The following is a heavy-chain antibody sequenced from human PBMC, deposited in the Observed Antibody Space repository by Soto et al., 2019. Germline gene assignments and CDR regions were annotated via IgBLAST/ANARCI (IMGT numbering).Heavy chain of an antibody. CDR3: VRDAHRGGDFDY. CDR1: GFTFSSYW. D-gene: IGHD3-10*01. Sequence: EVQLVESGGGLAQPGGSLRLSCAASGFTFSSYWMVWVRQAPGKGLEWVANIKPDGSEKYYVDYVKGRFTISRDNARKSMYLQMNSLRAEDTAVYYCVRDAHRGGDFDYWGQGTLVTVSS. CDR2: IKPDGSEK. J-gene: IGHJ4*02. V-gene: IGHV3-7*04.